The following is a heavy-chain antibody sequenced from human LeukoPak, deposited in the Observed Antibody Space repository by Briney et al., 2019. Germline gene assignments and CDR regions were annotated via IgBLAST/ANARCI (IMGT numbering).Heavy chain of an antibody. J-gene: IGHJ4*02. Sequence: KPGASVKVSCKASGYTFTGCYMHWVRQAPGQGLEWMGWINPNSGDTNYGQKFQGRVTMTRDTSISTAYMELSRLRSDDTAVYYCARDLILGSSTSHIFDYWGQGTLVTVSS. CDR2: INPNSGDT. V-gene: IGHV1-2*02. D-gene: IGHD2-2*01. CDR1: GYTFTGCY. CDR3: ARDLILGSSTSHIFDY.